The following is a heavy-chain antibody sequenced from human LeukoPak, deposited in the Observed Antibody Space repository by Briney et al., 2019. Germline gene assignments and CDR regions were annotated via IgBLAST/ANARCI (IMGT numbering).Heavy chain of an antibody. J-gene: IGHJ4*02. D-gene: IGHD3-10*01. V-gene: IGHV3-23*01. Sequence: GGSLRLSCEASGFTFNTYAIYWVRQAPGKGLEWVSGICGSGGCTYYADSVKGRFTISRDNSKNTVYLQMNSLRAEDTAVYYCASLGGSGSYSLDYWGQGTLVTVPS. CDR1: GFTFNTYA. CDR3: ASLGGSGSYSLDY. CDR2: ICGSGGCT.